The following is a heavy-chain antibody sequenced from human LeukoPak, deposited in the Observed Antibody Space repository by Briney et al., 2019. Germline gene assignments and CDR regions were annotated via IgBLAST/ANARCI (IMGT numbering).Heavy chain of an antibody. V-gene: IGHV1-8*01. CDR3: ARGQMAGIAARRDFDY. CDR1: GYTFTSYD. Sequence: ASVKVSCKASGYTFTSYDINWVRQATGQGLEWMGWMNPNSGNTGYAQKFQGRVTMTRNTSISTAYMELSSLRSEDTDVYYCARGQMAGIAARRDFDYWGQGTLVTVSS. D-gene: IGHD6-6*01. CDR2: MNPNSGNT. J-gene: IGHJ4*02.